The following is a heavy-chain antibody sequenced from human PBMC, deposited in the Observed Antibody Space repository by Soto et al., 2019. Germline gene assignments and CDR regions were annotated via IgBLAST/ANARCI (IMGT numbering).Heavy chain of an antibody. V-gene: IGHV2-5*02. Sequence: QITLKESGPALVKPTQALTLTCTFSGFALSTSGVGVAWIRQPPGKALEWLALIFWDDDKRYRASMKSRLTITKDTSNTQGVLTMTNLDPVDTAPYYCAKWGLGDSFDYWGQGILVTVSS. D-gene: IGHD3-16*01. CDR2: IFWDDDK. J-gene: IGHJ4*02. CDR1: GFALSTSGVG. CDR3: AKWGLGDSFDY.